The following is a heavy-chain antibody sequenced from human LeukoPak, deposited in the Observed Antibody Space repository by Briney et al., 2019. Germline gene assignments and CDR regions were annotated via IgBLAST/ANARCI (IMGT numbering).Heavy chain of an antibody. J-gene: IGHJ6*03. V-gene: IGHV1-8*01. CDR1: GYTFTSYD. Sequence: ASVTVSCKASGYTFTSYDINWVRQTPGQGLEWMGWMNPNSGNTGYAQKFQGRVTMTRNTSISTAYMELSSLRSEDTAVYYCARGCSTSCSQYYYYMDVWGKGTTVTVSS. CDR3: ARGCSTSCSQYYYYMDV. D-gene: IGHD2-2*01. CDR2: MNPNSGNT.